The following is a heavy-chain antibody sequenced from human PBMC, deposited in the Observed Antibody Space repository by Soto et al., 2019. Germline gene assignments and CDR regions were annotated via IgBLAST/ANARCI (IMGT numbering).Heavy chain of an antibody. J-gene: IGHJ4*02. CDR1: GFTFSGSA. CDR2: IRSKANSYAT. V-gene: IGHV3-73*02. CDR3: TISYNWNDFDY. D-gene: IGHD1-1*01. Sequence: EVQLVESGGGLVQPGGSLKLSCAASGFTFSGSAMHWVRQASGKGLEWVGRIRSKANSYATAYAASVKGRFIISRDDSKNTAYLQMNSLKTEDTAVYYCTISYNWNDFDYWGQGTLVTVSS.